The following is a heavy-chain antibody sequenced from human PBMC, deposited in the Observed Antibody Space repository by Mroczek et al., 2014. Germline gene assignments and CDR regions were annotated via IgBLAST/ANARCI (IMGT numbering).Heavy chain of an antibody. D-gene: IGHD2-2*01. V-gene: IGHV3-21*01. Sequence: EVQLVESGGGLVKPGGSLRLSCAASGFTFSSYSMNWVRQAPGKGLEWVSSISSSSSYIYYADSVKGRFTISRDNAKNSLYLQMNSLRAEDTAVYYCARDQRGIVVVPAAETYYYYGMDVWGQGTTVT. CDR3: ARDQRGIVVVPAAETYYYYGMDV. CDR1: GFTFSSYS. CDR2: ISSSSSYI. J-gene: IGHJ6*02.